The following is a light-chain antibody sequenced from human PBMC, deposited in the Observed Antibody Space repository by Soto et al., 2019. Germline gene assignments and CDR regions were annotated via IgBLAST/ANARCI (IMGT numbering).Light chain of an antibody. Sequence: EVVLTQSPGTLSLSRGERATLSCRASERIYSAYLGWYQQKPGQAPRLLIYGTSSRATGIPDRFSGSGSGTDFTLTISILEPEDFAVYYCQQYGNSPLTFGQGTRLEIK. CDR2: GTS. V-gene: IGKV3-20*01. CDR3: QQYGNSPLT. CDR1: ERIYSAY. J-gene: IGKJ5*01.